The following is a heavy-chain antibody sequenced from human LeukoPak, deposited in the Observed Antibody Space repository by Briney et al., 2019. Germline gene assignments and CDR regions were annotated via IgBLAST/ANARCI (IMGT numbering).Heavy chain of an antibody. V-gene: IGHV1-3*01. CDR3: ARGGPSYYYDSSGYYYLDY. CDR2: INAGNGNT. D-gene: IGHD3-22*01. CDR1: GYTFTSYA. Sequence: ASVKVSCKASGYTFTSYAMHWVRQAPGQRLEWMGWINAGNGNTKYSQKFQGRVTITRDTSASTAYMELSSLRSEDTAAYYCARGGPSYYYDSSGYYYLDYWGQGTLVTVSS. J-gene: IGHJ4*02.